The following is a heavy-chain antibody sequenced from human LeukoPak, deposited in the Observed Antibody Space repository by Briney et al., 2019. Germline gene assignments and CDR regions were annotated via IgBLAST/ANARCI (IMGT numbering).Heavy chain of an antibody. CDR3: APTSIAAAGNFDY. J-gene: IGHJ4*02. CDR2: INPNSGGT. Sequence: ASVKVSCKASGYTFTGYYMHWVRQAPGQGLEWMGWINPNSGGTNYAQKFQGRVTMTRDTSISTAYMELSRLRSDDTAVYYCAPTSIAAAGNFDYWGQGTLVTVSS. V-gene: IGHV1-2*02. D-gene: IGHD6-13*01. CDR1: GYTFTGYY.